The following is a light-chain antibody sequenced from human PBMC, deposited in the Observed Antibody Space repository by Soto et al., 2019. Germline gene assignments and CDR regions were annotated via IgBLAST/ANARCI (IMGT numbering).Light chain of an antibody. CDR1: QGIGDT. J-gene: IGKJ5*01. CDR3: QQDGSSPPSP. Sequence: SHSPATLSVSPGEGVTLSCMASQGIGDTLGWYQQKPGQTPRLLIYGASTRATGIPDRFSGGGSGTDLTLIISSLEPEDFAIHYCQQDGSSPPSPSGQ. CDR2: GAS. V-gene: IGKV3-20*01.